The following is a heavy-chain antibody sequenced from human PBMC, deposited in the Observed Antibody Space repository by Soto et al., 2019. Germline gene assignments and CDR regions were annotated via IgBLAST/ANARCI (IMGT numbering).Heavy chain of an antibody. J-gene: IGHJ4*02. CDR3: AKGPFSITMVRGTPSFDY. D-gene: IGHD3-10*01. Sequence: EVQLLESGGGLVQPGGSLRLSCAASGFTFSSYAMSWVRQAPGKGLEWVSAISGSGGSTYYADSVKGRFTISRDNSKNTLYLQMNSLRAEDTAVYYCAKGPFSITMVRGTPSFDYWGQGTLVTVSS. CDR2: ISGSGGST. CDR1: GFTFSSYA. V-gene: IGHV3-23*01.